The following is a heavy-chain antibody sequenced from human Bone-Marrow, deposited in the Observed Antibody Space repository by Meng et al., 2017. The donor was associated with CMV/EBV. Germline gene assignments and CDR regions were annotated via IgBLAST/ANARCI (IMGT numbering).Heavy chain of an antibody. CDR1: GYTFTSYD. V-gene: IGHV1-2*02. CDR2: IHPHRGDT. CDR3: ARDNNWGPDY. D-gene: IGHD7-27*01. Sequence: ASVKVSCKASGYTFTSYDINWVRQAPGQGLEWMGWIHPHRGDTNYAQQFQGRVTLTRDTSINTGYMELTRLTSDDTAVYYCARDNNWGPDYWGQGTLVTASS. J-gene: IGHJ4*02.